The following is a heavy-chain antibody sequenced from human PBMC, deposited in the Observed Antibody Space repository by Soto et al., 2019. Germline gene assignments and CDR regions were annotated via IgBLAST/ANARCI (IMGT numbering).Heavy chain of an antibody. Sequence: VSLRLSCAASGFTFSNAWMSWVRQAPGKGLEWVGRIKSKTDGGTTDYAAPVKGRFTISRDDSKNTLYLQMNSLKTEDTAVYYCTTVVAVAGTIWFDPWGQGTLVTVSS. CDR3: TTVVAVAGTIWFDP. CDR2: IKSKTDGGTT. J-gene: IGHJ5*02. V-gene: IGHV3-15*01. D-gene: IGHD6-19*01. CDR1: GFTFSNAW.